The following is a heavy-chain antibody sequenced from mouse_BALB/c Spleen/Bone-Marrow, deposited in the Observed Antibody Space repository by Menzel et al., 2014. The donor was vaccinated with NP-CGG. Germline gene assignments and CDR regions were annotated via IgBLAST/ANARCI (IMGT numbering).Heavy chain of an antibody. CDR3: VRGYGNLDY. D-gene: IGHD2-1*01. Sequence: VKLMESGGGLVQPKGSLKLSCAASGFTFKTYAMNWVRQAPGKGLEWVAHIRSKSNNYATYYADSVKDRFTISRDDSQSMLYLQMNNLKTEDTAIYSRVRGYGNLDYWGQGTTLTVSS. CDR1: GFTFKTYA. V-gene: IGHV10-1*02. CDR2: IRSKSNNYAT. J-gene: IGHJ2*01.